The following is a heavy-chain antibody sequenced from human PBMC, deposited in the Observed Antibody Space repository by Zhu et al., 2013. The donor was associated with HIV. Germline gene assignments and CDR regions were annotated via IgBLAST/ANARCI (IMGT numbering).Heavy chain of an antibody. Sequence: EVQLVESGGGLIQPGGSLRLSCAASGFTVSSNYMSWVRQAPGKGLEWVSAISGSGGSTYYADSVKGRFTISRDNSKNTLYLQMNSLRAEDTAVYYCATGGNSFDYFYYYMEVWGTGTAVTVSS. CDR2: ISGSGGST. CDR1: GFTVSSNY. CDR3: ATGGNSFDYFYYYMEV. D-gene: IGHD2-21*02. V-gene: IGHV3-23*04. J-gene: IGHJ6*03.